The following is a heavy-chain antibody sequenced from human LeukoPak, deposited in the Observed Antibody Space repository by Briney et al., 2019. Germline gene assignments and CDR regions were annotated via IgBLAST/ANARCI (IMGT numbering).Heavy chain of an antibody. CDR3: ARDWCSITHCCGHDALDI. Sequence: TGGSLRLSCAASGFTFTNYWMHWVRQAPGKGLVWVSRVNTDETVTAYADSVKGRFTISRDNAKHTLYLQMNSLRAEDTAVYYCARDWCSITHCCGHDALDIWGQGTMVAVSS. J-gene: IGHJ3*02. D-gene: IGHD2-2*01. CDR1: GFTFTNYW. CDR2: VNTDETVT. V-gene: IGHV3-74*01.